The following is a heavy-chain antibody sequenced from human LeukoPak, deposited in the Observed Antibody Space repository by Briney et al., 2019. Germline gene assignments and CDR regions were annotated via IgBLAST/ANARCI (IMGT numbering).Heavy chain of an antibody. CDR1: GFTFSSYG. D-gene: IGHD4-17*01. J-gene: IGHJ4*02. CDR3: ATRMMTTEINFDY. Sequence: TGGSLRLSCAASGFTFSSYGMHWFRQAPGKGLEWVAVIWYDGSNKYYADSVKGRFTISRDNSKNTLYLQMNSLRAEDTAVYYCATRMMTTEINFDYWGQGTLVTVSS. CDR2: IWYDGSNK. V-gene: IGHV3-33*01.